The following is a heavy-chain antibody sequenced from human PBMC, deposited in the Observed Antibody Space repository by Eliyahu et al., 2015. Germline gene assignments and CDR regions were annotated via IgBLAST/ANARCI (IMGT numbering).Heavy chain of an antibody. D-gene: IGHD4-17*01. CDR1: GGSISSGGYY. J-gene: IGHJ4*02. V-gene: IGHV4-31*03. CDR3: ATSYGDYEFAVPFDY. Sequence: QVQLQESGPGLVKPSQTLSLTCTVSGGSISSGGYYWSWIRQHPGKGLEWIGYIYYSGSIYYNPSLKSRVTISVDTSKNQFSLKLSSVTAADTAVYYCATSYGDYEFAVPFDYWGQGTLVTVSS. CDR2: IYYSGSI.